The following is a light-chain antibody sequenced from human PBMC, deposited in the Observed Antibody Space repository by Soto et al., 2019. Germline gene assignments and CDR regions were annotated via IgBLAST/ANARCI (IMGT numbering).Light chain of an antibody. V-gene: IGKV3D-15*01. Sequence: EIVMTQSPGTLSLSPVDTATLSCRASQSLGSDLAWYQQKPGQAPRLLIYGASSRATGIPDRFSGSGSGTDFTLTISRLEPEDFAEYHCQQYNNWPQTFGQGTKVDIK. J-gene: IGKJ1*01. CDR1: QSLGSD. CDR3: QQYNNWPQT. CDR2: GAS.